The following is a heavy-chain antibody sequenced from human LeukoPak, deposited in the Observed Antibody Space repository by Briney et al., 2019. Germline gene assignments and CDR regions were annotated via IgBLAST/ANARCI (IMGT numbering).Heavy chain of an antibody. J-gene: IGHJ6*02. CDR3: ARDRAYCGGDCYSPTYYYYGMDV. CDR1: GYTLTELS. CDR2: INPNSGGT. V-gene: IGHV1-2*04. Sequence: GASVKVSCKVSGYTLTELSMHWVRQAPGQGLEWMGWINPNSGGTNYAQKFQGWVTMTRDTSISTAYMELSRLRSDDTAVYYCARDRAYCGGDCYSPTYYYYGMDVWGQGTTVTVSS. D-gene: IGHD2-21*02.